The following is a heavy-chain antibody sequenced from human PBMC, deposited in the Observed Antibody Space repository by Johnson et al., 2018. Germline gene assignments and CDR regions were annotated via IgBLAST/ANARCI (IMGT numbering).Heavy chain of an antibody. D-gene: IGHD3-10*01. Sequence: QVQLVQSGGGVVQPGRSLRLSCAASAFTFRNYGMHWVRQAPGKGLEWVTFISYDGSSKYYADSVKGRFTISRDNSKNTLYLQRNSLRSEDTSVYYCARGEELVYYYYYMDVWGKGTTVTVSS. CDR1: AFTFRNYG. CDR2: ISYDGSSK. J-gene: IGHJ6*03. V-gene: IGHV3-30*03. CDR3: ARGEELVYYYYYMDV.